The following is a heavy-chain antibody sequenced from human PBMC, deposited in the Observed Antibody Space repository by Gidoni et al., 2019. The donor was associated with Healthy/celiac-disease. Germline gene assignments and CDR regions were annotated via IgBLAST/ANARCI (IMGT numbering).Heavy chain of an antibody. J-gene: IGHJ2*01. CDR2: IYSGGST. D-gene: IGHD3-10*01. Sequence: EVQLVGSGGGLFQPGGSVRLPCAASGFTVSSNYMRWGRQAPGKGLGWVSVIYSGGSTYYADSVKGRFTISRDNSKNTLYLQMNSLRAEDTAVYYCAADYYGSGSYRHDGYCDLWGRGTLVTVSS. CDR1: GFTVSSNY. V-gene: IGHV3-66*01. CDR3: AADYYGSGSYRHDGYCDL.